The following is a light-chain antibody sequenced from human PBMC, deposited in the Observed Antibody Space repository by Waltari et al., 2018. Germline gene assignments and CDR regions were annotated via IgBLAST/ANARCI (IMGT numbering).Light chain of an antibody. Sequence: SYVVTQPPSVSVAPGATATITCGGDNIVTYSVHWDQQKAGQAPVLVIFYDRDRPSGIPDRFSGSNSGNTATLTISRVEAGDEARYYCHVWHPHVEPGVFGTGTEVTVL. CDR2: YDR. V-gene: IGLV3-21*04. CDR1: NIVTYS. J-gene: IGLJ1*01. CDR3: HVWHPHVEPGV.